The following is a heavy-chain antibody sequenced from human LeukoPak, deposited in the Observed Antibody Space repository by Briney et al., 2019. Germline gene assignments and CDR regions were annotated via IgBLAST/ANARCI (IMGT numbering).Heavy chain of an antibody. CDR3: ARDPYSGAYGNDYYYYMDV. D-gene: IGHD1-26*01. CDR2: ISSSSSYI. J-gene: IGHJ6*03. CDR1: GFTFSSYS. V-gene: IGHV3-21*01. Sequence: GGSLRLSCAASGFTFSSYSMNWVRQAPGKGLEWVSSISSSSSYIYYADSVKGRFTISRDNAKNSLYLQMNSLRAEDTAVYYCARDPYSGAYGNDYYYYMDVWGKGTTVTISS.